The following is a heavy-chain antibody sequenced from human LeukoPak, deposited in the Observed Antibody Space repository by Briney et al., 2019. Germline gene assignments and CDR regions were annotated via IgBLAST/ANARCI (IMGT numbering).Heavy chain of an antibody. D-gene: IGHD2-15*01. J-gene: IGHJ6*03. CDR3: ARIGGGGSQLPYFYYYMDV. V-gene: IGHV3-30*02. Sequence: PGGSLRLSCAASGFTFSSYGMHWVRQAPGKGLDWVAFIHYDGSNKYYADSVKGRFTISRDDSKNTLYLQMNSLRAEDTAVYYCARIGGGGSQLPYFYYYMDVWGNGTTVTVSS. CDR2: IHYDGSNK. CDR1: GFTFSSYG.